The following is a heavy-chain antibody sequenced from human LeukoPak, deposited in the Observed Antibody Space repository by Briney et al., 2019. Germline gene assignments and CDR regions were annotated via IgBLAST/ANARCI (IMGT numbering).Heavy chain of an antibody. V-gene: IGHV1-18*01. Sequence: ASVKVSCKSSGYNFDNYGIGWVRQAPGQGLEWMGWISPYSGNTNYGQKLQGRVTMTTDTSTNTAYLELRSLRSDDTAIYYCAREDTRRGSRGYFDYWGQGTLVNVSS. CDR3: AREDTRRGSRGYFDY. CDR2: ISPYSGNT. CDR1: GYNFDNYG. J-gene: IGHJ4*02.